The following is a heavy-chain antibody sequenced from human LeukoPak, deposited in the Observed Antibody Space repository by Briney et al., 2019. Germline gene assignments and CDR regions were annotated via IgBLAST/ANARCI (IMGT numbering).Heavy chain of an antibody. CDR3: ARTTDCSGGSCYPYYYYGMDV. D-gene: IGHD2-15*01. V-gene: IGHV4-39*01. J-gene: IGHJ6*02. CDR1: GGSISSSSYY. Sequence: SETLSLTCTVSGGSISSSSYYWGWIRQPPGKGLEWIGSIYYSGSTYYNPSLKSLVTISVDTSKNQFSLKLSSVTAADTAVYYCARTTDCSGGSCYPYYYYGMDVWGQGTTVTVSS. CDR2: IYYSGST.